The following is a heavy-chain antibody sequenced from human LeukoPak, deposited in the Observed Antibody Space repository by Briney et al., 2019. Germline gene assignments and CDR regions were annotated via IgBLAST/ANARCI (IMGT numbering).Heavy chain of an antibody. CDR2: ISPSGSST. V-gene: IGHV3-21*01. Sequence: GGSLRLSCAASGFTFRSYSMNWVRQAPGKGLDWVSSISPSGSSTYNADSVRGRFTISRDNAKDAVYLQTNSLRGEDTAVYYCVRDYLGESGAGGCWGQGILVTVSS. D-gene: IGHD3-10*01. CDR1: GFTFRSYS. J-gene: IGHJ4*02. CDR3: VRDYLGESGAGGC.